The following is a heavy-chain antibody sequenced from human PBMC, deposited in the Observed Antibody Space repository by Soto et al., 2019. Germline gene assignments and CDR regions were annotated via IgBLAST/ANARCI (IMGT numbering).Heavy chain of an antibody. J-gene: IGHJ6*02. CDR2: ISSDGSDK. CDR3: PRDWLYGVGLIDV. V-gene: IGHV3-30-3*01. Sequence: QVQLVESGGGVVQPGRSLRLSCAASGFTFSSYGMHWVRQAPGKGLEWVAVISSDGSDKYYADSVKGRFTISRDNSENTLYVQWNRIRAEDTALYYCPRDWLYGVGLIDVWGPGNAVTVSS. CDR1: GFTFSSYG. D-gene: IGHD2-8*01.